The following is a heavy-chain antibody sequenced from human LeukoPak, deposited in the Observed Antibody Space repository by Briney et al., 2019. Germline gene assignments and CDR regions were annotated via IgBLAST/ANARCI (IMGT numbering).Heavy chain of an antibody. D-gene: IGHD2-21*02. CDR1: GYTFTGYY. CDR3: ARLYCGGDCYSAYYYYYHGMDV. CDR2: INPNSGGT. V-gene: IGHV1-2*06. J-gene: IGHJ6*02. Sequence: EASVKVSCKASGYTFTGYYMHWVRQAPGQGLEWMGRINPNSGGTNYAQKFQGRVTMTRDTSISTAYMELSRLRSDDTAVYYCARLYCGGDCYSAYYYYYHGMDVWGQGTTVTVSS.